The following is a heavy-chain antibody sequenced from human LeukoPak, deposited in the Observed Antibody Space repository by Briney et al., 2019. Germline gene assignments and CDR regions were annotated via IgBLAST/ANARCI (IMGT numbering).Heavy chain of an antibody. CDR3: ARGLLMNYDILTGYYSGDY. J-gene: IGHJ4*02. CDR2: MNPNSGNT. CDR1: GYTFTSYD. D-gene: IGHD3-9*01. Sequence: ASVKVSCTASGYTFTSYDINWVRQATGQGLEWMGWMNPNSGNTGYAQKFQGRVTMTRNTSISTAYMELSSLRSEDTAVYYCARGLLMNYDILTGYYSGDYWGQGTLVTVSS. V-gene: IGHV1-8*02.